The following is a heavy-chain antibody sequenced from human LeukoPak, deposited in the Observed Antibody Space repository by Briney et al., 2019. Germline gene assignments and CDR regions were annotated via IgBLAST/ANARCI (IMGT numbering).Heavy chain of an antibody. CDR2: ITWNSGST. J-gene: IGHJ6*02. V-gene: IGHV3-9*01. CDR1: GITFDGFA. Sequence: GGSLRLSCAASGITFDGFAMHWVRQAPGKGLEWVSGITWNSGSTDYADSVKGRFTISRDNAKNSLYLQMNSLRAEDTALYYCARGHYGLDVWGQGTTVTVSS. CDR3: ARGHYGLDV.